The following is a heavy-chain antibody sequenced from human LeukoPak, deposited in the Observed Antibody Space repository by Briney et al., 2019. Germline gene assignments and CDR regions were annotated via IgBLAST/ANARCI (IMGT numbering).Heavy chain of an antibody. CDR2: IYYSGNT. D-gene: IGHD2-2*01. CDR3: ARGSYCSITSCNTVDY. Sequence: PSETLSLTCTVSGDSIGHGVYCSWIRQYPGKGLEYIGYIYYSGNTYYNPSLKSRVSISVDTSKNQFSLKLSSVTAADTAVYYCARGSYCSITSCNTVDYWGQGTLVTVSS. V-gene: IGHV4-31*03. CDR1: GDSIGHGVYC. J-gene: IGHJ4*02.